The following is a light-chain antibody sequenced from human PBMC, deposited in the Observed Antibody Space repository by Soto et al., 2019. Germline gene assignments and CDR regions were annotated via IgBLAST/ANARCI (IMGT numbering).Light chain of an antibody. V-gene: IGLV2-14*01. CDR1: SSDVGGYNY. J-gene: IGLJ1*01. CDR2: EAS. Sequence: QSVLTQPASASGSPGQSITISCTGTSSDVGGYNYVSWCQQQSGKAPKLMIHEASNRPSGVSNRFSGSKSGNTASLTISGLQAEDEAYYYCISYTSSRAYGFGSGTRSPS. CDR3: ISYTSSRAYG.